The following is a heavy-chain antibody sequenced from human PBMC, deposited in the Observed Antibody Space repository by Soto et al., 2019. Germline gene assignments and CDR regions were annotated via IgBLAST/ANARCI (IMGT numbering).Heavy chain of an antibody. Sequence: EGQLLESGGGLVQPGGSLRLSCAASGLIFSDYAMTWVRQAPGKGLEWVSVISGSGSSTDYANSGKGRFTISRDNSKNTVYLQMNNLRAEDTAVYYCAKGLFQLLFDYYYGLDVWGQGTTVTVSS. CDR3: AKGLFQLLFDYYYGLDV. V-gene: IGHV3-23*01. CDR1: GLIFSDYA. J-gene: IGHJ6*02. D-gene: IGHD2-2*01. CDR2: ISGSGSST.